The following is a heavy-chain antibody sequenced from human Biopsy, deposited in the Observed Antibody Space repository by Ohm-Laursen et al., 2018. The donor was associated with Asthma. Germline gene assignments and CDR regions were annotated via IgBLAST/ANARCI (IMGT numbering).Heavy chain of an antibody. J-gene: IGHJ6*02. CDR2: IYYRGTT. CDR1: SGSGGYMRSGNYY. D-gene: IGHD6-13*01. V-gene: IGHV4-39*01. Sequence: SDTLSLTCSLSSGSGGYMRSGNYYWGWIRQPPGKGLEWIGSIYYRGTTYYNPSLESRFTVSADTSKNQFSLKLTSVAAADTAVYYCVRGSSSWHHGPFHYYYGLDVWGQGTTATVSS. CDR3: VRGSSSWHHGPFHYYYGLDV.